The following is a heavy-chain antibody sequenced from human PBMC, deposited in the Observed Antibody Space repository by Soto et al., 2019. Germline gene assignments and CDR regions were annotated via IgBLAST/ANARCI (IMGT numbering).Heavy chain of an antibody. Sequence: QVQLVQSGAEVKKPGASVKVSCKASGYTFTSYAMHWVRQAPGQRLEWMGWINAGNGNTKYSQKFQGRVTITRDTSASTACMELSSLRSEDTAVYYCARGLNGYLHYFAYWGQGTLVTVSS. CDR3: ARGLNGYLHYFAY. V-gene: IGHV1-3*01. CDR1: GYTFTSYA. J-gene: IGHJ4*02. CDR2: INAGNGNT. D-gene: IGHD5-18*01.